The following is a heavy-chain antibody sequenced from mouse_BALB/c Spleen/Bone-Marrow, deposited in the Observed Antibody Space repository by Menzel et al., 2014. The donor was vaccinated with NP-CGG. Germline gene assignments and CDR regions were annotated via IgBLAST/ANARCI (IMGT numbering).Heavy chain of an antibody. CDR1: GFNIKDTY. CDR2: IDPENGNL. Sequence: VQLQQSGAELVKPGASVKLSCTASGFNIKDTYIHWVKRRPEQGMEWIGRIDPENGNLKYDPKFQGKATIKADTSSNTASLQLSRLTSEDTAVYYCTRRGFDFCGQGTTLTVSS. CDR3: TRRGFDF. V-gene: IGHV14-3*02. J-gene: IGHJ2*01.